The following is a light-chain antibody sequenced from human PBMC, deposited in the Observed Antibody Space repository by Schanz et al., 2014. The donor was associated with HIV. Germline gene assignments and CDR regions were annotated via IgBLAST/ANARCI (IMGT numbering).Light chain of an antibody. J-gene: IGLJ2*01. CDR2: GNS. CDR3: QSYDTTLSAIL. CDR1: SSNIGAGYG. Sequence: QSVLTQPPSVSGAPGQRVTISCTGSSSNIGAGYGVHWYQQLPGTAPKLLIYGNSNRPSGVPDRFSGSKSGTSASLAISGLQSEDEADYYCQSYDTTLSAILFGGGTKVTVL. V-gene: IGLV1-40*01.